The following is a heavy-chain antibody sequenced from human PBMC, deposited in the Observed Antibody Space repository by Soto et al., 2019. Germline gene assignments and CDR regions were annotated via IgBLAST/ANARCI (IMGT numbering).Heavy chain of an antibody. J-gene: IGHJ4*02. CDR2: ISGSGGST. CDR1: GFTFSSYA. V-gene: IGHV3-23*01. Sequence: GESLKISYAASGFTFSSYAMSWVRQAPGKGLEWVSAISGSGGSTYYADSVKGRFTISRDNSKNTLYLQMNSLRAEDTAVYYCAKETPSGVANDYWGQGTLVTVSS. CDR3: AKETPSGVANDY. D-gene: IGHD5-12*01.